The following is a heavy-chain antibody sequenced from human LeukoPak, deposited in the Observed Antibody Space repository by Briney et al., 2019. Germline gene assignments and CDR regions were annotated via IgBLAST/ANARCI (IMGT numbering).Heavy chain of an antibody. CDR1: GGSISSYY. J-gene: IGHJ5*02. D-gene: IGHD3-10*01. V-gene: IGHV4-34*01. CDR3: ARGSNYYDSGKGWFDP. Sequence: SETLSLTCTVSGGSISSYYWSWIRQPPGKGLEWIGEINHSGSTNYNPSLKSRVTISVDTSKNQFSLKLSSVTAADTAVYYCARGSNYYDSGKGWFDPWGQGTLVTVSS. CDR2: INHSGST.